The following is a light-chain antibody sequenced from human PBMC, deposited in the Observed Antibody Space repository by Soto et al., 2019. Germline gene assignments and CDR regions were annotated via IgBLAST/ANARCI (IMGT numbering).Light chain of an antibody. J-gene: IGKJ1*01. CDR1: QSVFNNY. V-gene: IGKV3-20*01. CDR3: QHYGYSAGT. Sequence: VLTHSPGTLSLSPGDTATLSCRATQSVFNNYLAWYQQRPGQAPRLLIYDASSRVSGVPDRFSGSGSGTDFTLTISRLEPQDFAVYVCQHYGYSAGTFGQGTKVDIK. CDR2: DAS.